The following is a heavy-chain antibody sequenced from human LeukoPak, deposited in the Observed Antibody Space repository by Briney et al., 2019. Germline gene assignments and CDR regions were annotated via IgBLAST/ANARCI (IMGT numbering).Heavy chain of an antibody. D-gene: IGHD4-23*01. CDR2: IYYSGST. CDR3: ARHPAFGYGGNLWAFDI. J-gene: IGHJ3*02. Sequence: SETLSLTCTVSGGSISSSSYYWGWISQPPGKGLEWIGSIYYSGSTYYNPSLKSRVTISVDTSKNQFSLKLSSVTAADTAVYYCARHPAFGYGGNLWAFDIWGQGTMVTVSS. V-gene: IGHV4-39*01. CDR1: GGSISSSSYY.